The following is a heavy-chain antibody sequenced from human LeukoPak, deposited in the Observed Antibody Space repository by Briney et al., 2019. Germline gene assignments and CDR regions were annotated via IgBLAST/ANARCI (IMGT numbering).Heavy chain of an antibody. J-gene: IGHJ4*02. CDR3: ARLSGGNPDY. CDR2: IYYSGST. D-gene: IGHD4-23*01. V-gene: IGHV4-61*01. CDR1: GGSVSSGSHY. Sequence: KPSETLSLTCTASGGSVSSGSHYWSWIRQPPGKGLEWIGYIYYSGSTNYNPSLKSRVTISVDTSKNQFSLKLSSVTAADTAVYYCARLSGGNPDYWGQGTLVTVSS.